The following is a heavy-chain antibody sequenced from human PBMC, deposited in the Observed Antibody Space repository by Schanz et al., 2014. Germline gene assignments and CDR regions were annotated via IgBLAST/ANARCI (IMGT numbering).Heavy chain of an antibody. CDR2: INPNSGTT. CDR3: ARDLTVDTGYVVHYYYYGMDV. V-gene: IGHV1-2*04. CDR1: GYTFSNDD. Sequence: QVQLVQSGAELRKPGTSVKVSCKTSGYTFSNDDINWVRQAIGQGLEWMGWINPNSGTTNYAQKFQGWVTMTRDTSISTAYMELSRLKSDDTAVYFCARDLTVDTGYVVHYYYYGMDVWGQGTTVTVSS. J-gene: IGHJ6*02. D-gene: IGHD5-12*01.